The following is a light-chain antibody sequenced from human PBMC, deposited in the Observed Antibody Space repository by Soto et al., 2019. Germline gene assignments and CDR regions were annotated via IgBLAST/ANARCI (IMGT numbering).Light chain of an antibody. CDR1: QSVDTY. CDR2: DAS. J-gene: IGKJ1*01. V-gene: IGKV3-11*01. CDR3: QQYNSDWT. Sequence: EIVLTQSPATLSLSPGERATLSCRASQSVDTYLAWYQQKPGQAPRLLIYDASNRATDIPARFSGSGSGTDFTLTISSLQPDDFATYYCQQYNSDWTFGQGTKVDIK.